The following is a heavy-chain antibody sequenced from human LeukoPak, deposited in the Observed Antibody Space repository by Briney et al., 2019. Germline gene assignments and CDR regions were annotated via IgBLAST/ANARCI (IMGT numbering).Heavy chain of an antibody. Sequence: GGSLRLSCEASGFTFNTHAMSWVRQAPGKGLEWVASITSSSRTPYYTDSVKGRFTISRDNSKNTLYLQMNSLRGEDTAVYYCAKDRPNFYETSGSYYKIKGDFWGQGSLVTVSS. CDR1: GFTFNTHA. V-gene: IGHV3-23*01. D-gene: IGHD3-10*01. CDR2: ITSSSRTP. CDR3: AKDRPNFYETSGSYYKIKGDF. J-gene: IGHJ4*02.